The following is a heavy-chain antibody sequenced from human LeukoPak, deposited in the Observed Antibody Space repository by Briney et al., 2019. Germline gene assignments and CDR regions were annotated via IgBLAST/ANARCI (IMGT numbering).Heavy chain of an antibody. CDR2: MWYDGTNK. J-gene: IGHJ4*02. CDR1: GFTFSSYV. Sequence: QTGGSLRLSCAASGFTFSSYVMHWVRQAPGKGLEWVALMWYDGTNKYYADSVKGRFTISRDNSKNTLYLQMNSLRAEDTAVYYCAKFNFGSGWYYFDYWGQGTLVTVSS. CDR3: AKFNFGSGWYYFDY. V-gene: IGHV3-33*06. D-gene: IGHD6-19*01.